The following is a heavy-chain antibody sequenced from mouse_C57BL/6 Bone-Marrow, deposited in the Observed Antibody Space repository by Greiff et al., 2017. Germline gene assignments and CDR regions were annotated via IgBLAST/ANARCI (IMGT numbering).Heavy chain of an antibody. CDR1: GYTFTSYW. CDR2: INPSTGGT. D-gene: IGHD1-1*01. CDR3: ARGYYYVSSYDYYAMDY. Sequence: QVQLKESGTELVKPGASVKLSCKASGYTFTSYWMHWVKQRPGQGLEWIGNINPSTGGTNYNEKFKSKATLTVDKSSSTAYMQLSSLTSEYSAVYYCARGYYYVSSYDYYAMDYWGQGTSVTASS. J-gene: IGHJ4*01. V-gene: IGHV1-53*01.